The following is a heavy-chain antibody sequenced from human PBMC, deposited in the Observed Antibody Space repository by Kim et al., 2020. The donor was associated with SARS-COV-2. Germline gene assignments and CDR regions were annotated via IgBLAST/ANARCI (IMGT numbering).Heavy chain of an antibody. J-gene: IGHJ3*02. D-gene: IGHD4-17*01. V-gene: IGHV4-59*01. CDR1: GGSISSYY. CDR2: IYYSGST. CDR3: ARLGYGDYVGAFDI. Sequence: SETLSLTCTVSGGSISSYYWSWIRQPPGKGLEWIGYIYYSGSTNYNPSLKSRVTISVDTSKNQFSLKLSSVTAADTAVYYCARLGYGDYVGAFDIWGQGTMVTVSS.